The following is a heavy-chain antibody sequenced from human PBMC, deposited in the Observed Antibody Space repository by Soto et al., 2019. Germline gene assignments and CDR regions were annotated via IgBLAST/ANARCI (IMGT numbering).Heavy chain of an antibody. J-gene: IGHJ4*02. Sequence: SETLSLTCTVSGASINSDDYYWSWIRQPPGKGLEWIGYISHSGNTYYSPSLQSRVAISVNTSRNQFSLRLNSVTAADTAVYYCARASTVTTGAKFDSWGQGALVTVSS. CDR3: ARASTVTTGAKFDS. CDR1: GASINSDDYY. V-gene: IGHV4-30-4*01. CDR2: ISHSGNT. D-gene: IGHD4-17*01.